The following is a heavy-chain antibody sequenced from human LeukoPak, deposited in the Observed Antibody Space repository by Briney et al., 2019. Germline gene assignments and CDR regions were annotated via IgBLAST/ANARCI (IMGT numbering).Heavy chain of an antibody. CDR3: ARVLAVAGFDY. J-gene: IGHJ4*02. V-gene: IGHV1-69*06. CDR1: GATFSSYA. Sequence: SVKVSCKASGATFSSYAISWVRQAPGQGLEWMGGIIPIFGTANYAQKFQGRVTITADKSTSTAYMELSSLRSEDTAVYYCARVLAVAGFDYWGQGTLVTVSS. D-gene: IGHD6-19*01. CDR2: IIPIFGTA.